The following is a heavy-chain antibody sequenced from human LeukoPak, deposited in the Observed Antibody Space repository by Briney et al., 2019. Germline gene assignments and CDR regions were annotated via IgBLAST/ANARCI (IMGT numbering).Heavy chain of an antibody. CDR1: GFPFSSYF. D-gene: IGHD3-22*01. Sequence: GSLRLSCAASGFPFSSYFMHWVRPAPGKGLEWVALISYDGNNKYYADSVKGRFTISRDNSENTLYLQMNSLRPEDTAVHYCARGIIETSGYSLDYWGQGTLVTVSS. CDR2: ISYDGNNK. V-gene: IGHV3-30-3*01. J-gene: IGHJ4*02. CDR3: ARGIIETSGYSLDY.